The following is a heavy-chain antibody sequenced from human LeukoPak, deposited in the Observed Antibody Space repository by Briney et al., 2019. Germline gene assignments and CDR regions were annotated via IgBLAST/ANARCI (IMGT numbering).Heavy chain of an antibody. CDR3: ARAPGYTSGWLNWFDP. J-gene: IGHJ5*02. V-gene: IGHV3-23*01. CDR2: ISSGGGYT. D-gene: IGHD6-19*01. Sequence: GASLRLSCAASEFTFSDYGMTWVRQAPGEGLEWVSAISSGGGYTYYADSVKDRFTISRDNSKNTLYLQMNSLRAGDTAVYYCARAPGYTSGWLNWFDPWGQGTLVTVSS. CDR1: EFTFSDYG.